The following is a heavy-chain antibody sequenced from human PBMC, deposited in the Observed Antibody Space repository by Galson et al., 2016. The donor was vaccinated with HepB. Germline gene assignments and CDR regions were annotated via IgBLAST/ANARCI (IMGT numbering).Heavy chain of an antibody. CDR1: GFTFSSYG. J-gene: IGHJ4*02. D-gene: IGHD3-10*01. CDR3: ANDQKPRGFDY. CDR2: ISYDGNNK. Sequence: SLRLSCAASGFTFSSYGMHWVRQAPGKGLEWVAVISYDGNNKYYADSVKGRFTISRDNRRSLLFLEMNSLRAEDTALYYCANDQKPRGFDYWGQGTLVTVSS. V-gene: IGHV3-30*18.